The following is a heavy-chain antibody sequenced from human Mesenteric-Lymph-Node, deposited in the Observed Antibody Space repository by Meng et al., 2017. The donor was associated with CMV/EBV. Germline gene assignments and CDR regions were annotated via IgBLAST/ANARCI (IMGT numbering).Heavy chain of an antibody. J-gene: IGHJ4*02. D-gene: IGHD3-9*01. V-gene: IGHV4-34*01. CDR1: GWAFSAYY. CDR3: ARSVLRYFDWWTPFDY. CDR2: INHSGST. Sequence: YGWAFSAYYWRWIRQPPGKGLEWIGEINHSGSTNYNPSLKSRVTISVDTSKNQFSLKLSSVTAADTAVYYCARSVLRYFDWWTPFDYWGQGTLVTVSS.